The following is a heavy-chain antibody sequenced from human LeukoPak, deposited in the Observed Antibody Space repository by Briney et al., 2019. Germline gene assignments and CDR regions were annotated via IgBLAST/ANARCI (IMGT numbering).Heavy chain of an antibody. CDR2: INHSGSS. CDR3: ARSGTYQHSSSYDY. CDR1: GESFKDYY. J-gene: IGHJ4*02. Sequence: SETLSLTCAVYGESFKDYYWNWIRQPPGKGLEWIGEINHSGSSNYNPSLKSRVTISVDTSKNQFSLKLSSVTAADTAVYYCARSGTYQHSSSYDYWGQGTLVTVSS. V-gene: IGHV4-34*01. D-gene: IGHD6-13*01.